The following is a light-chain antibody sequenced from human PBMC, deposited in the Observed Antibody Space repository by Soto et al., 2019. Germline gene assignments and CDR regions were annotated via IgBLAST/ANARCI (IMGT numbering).Light chain of an antibody. CDR2: DVS. CDR1: TSDIGGYNY. V-gene: IGLV2-14*03. Sequence: QSALTQPASVSGSPGQSITISCTGSTSDIGGYNYVSWYQQHPGKAPKLLIYDVSYRPSGISDRFSGSKSGNTASLTISGLQPEDEADYYCSSYGASSTLFGGGTTVTVL. CDR3: SSYGASSTL. J-gene: IGLJ2*01.